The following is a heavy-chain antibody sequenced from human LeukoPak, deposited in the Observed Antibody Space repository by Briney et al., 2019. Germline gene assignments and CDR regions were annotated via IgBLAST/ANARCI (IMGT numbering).Heavy chain of an antibody. J-gene: IGHJ4*02. V-gene: IGHV4-59*01. CDR2: IYYSGGA. Sequence: SETLSLTCTVSGGSISSYYWSWIRRPPRKRLECSGYIYYSGGANSNPSLKRRVSISVDAYKNQFSLKLSSGTAADTAVYYCARDRNLRGFDYWGQGTLVPVSS. CDR1: GGSISSYY. CDR3: ARDRNLRGFDY.